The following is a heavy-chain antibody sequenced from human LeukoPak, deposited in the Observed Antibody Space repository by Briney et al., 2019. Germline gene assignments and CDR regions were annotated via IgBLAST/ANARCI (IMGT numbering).Heavy chain of an antibody. CDR2: IYSGGST. J-gene: IGHJ4*02. V-gene: IGHV3-66*01. D-gene: IGHD1-26*01. CDR1: GFTVSNNY. Sequence: GGSLRLSCAASGFTVSNNYMSWVRQTPGKGLEWVSLIYSGGSTYYAASVKGRFTIPRDNSKNTRYLQMNSLRAEDTAVYYCRWEPKYWGQGTLVTVSS. CDR3: RWEPKY.